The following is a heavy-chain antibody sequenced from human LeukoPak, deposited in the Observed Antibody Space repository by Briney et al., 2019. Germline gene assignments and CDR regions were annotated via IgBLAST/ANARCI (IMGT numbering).Heavy chain of an antibody. V-gene: IGHV4-34*01. Sequence: SETLSLTCAVYGGSLSGYYWSWIRQPPGKGLEWIGEINHSGSTNYNPSLKSRVTISVDTSKNQFSLKLSSVTAADTAVYYCARARITMVRGAPPDYWGQGTLVTVSS. J-gene: IGHJ4*02. D-gene: IGHD3-10*01. CDR3: ARARITMVRGAPPDY. CDR1: GGSLSGYY. CDR2: INHSGST.